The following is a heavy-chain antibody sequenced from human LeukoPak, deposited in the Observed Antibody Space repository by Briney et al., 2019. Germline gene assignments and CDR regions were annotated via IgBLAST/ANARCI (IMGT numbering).Heavy chain of an antibody. CDR1: GLTFRGYA. V-gene: IGHV3-21*01. CDR2: ISSSSSYI. Sequence: GGSLRLSCAASGLTFRGYAMGWVGKAPGKGWSWVSSISSSSSYIYYADSVKGRFTISRDNAKNSLYLQMNSLRAEDTAVYYCARVGLAILRYAFDIWGQGTMVTVSS. CDR3: ARVGLAILRYAFDI. J-gene: IGHJ3*02. D-gene: IGHD5-12*01.